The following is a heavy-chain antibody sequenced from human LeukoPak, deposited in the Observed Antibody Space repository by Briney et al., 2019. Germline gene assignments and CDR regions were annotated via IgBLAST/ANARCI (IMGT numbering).Heavy chain of an antibody. CDR2: IYYSGST. CDR3: ARHFYSANYYFDY. J-gene: IGHJ4*02. CDR1: GGSLSSSGYY. D-gene: IGHD4-11*01. V-gene: IGHV4-39*01. Sequence: SETLSLNCTVSGGSLSSSGYYWGWIRQPPGKGLEWIGSIYYSGSTYYNPSLKSRVTISVDTSNNQFSLKLSSVTAADTAVFYCARHFYSANYYFDYWGQGTLVTVSS.